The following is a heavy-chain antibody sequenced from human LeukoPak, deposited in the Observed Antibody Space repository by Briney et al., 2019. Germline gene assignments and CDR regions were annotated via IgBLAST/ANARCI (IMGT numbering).Heavy chain of an antibody. CDR2: IIPIFGTA. V-gene: IGHV1-69*13. CDR3: AISGGDYYYYYMDV. CDR1: GGTFSSYA. J-gene: IGHJ6*03. D-gene: IGHD3-10*01. Sequence: ASVKVSCKASGGTFSSYAISWVRQAPGQGLEWMGGIIPIFGTANYAQKFRGRVTITADESTNTAYMDLNSLRSEDTAVYYCAISGGDYYYYYMDVWGKGTTVIISS.